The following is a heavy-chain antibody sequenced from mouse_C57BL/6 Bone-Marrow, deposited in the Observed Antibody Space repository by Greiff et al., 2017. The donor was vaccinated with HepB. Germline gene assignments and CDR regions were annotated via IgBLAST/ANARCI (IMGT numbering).Heavy chain of an antibody. CDR1: GYTFTDYY. J-gene: IGHJ2*01. CDR3: SSPLHYYGSSYYFDY. CDR2: INPYNGGT. V-gene: IGHV1-19*01. D-gene: IGHD1-1*01. Sequence: VQLQQSGPVLVKPGASVKMSCKASGYTFTDYYMNWVKQSHGKSLEWLGVINPYNGGTSYNQKFKGKATLTVDKSSSTTYMELNSLTSADSAVSFCSSPLHYYGSSYYFDYWGQGTTLTVSS.